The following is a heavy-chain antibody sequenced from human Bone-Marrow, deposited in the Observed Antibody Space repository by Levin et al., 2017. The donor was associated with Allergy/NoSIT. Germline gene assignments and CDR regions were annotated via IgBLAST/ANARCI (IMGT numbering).Heavy chain of an antibody. CDR1: GFSFNTYV. J-gene: IGHJ4*02. V-gene: IGHV3-30*04. Sequence: GGSLRLSCAASGFSFNTYVMHWVRQAPGKGLEWVSLISSDGKNTSYADFVKGRFTISRDNSQDTLFLQMNSLRVEDTALYYCARQFRYFDWKIDSWGQGSLVTVSS. CDR2: ISSDGKNT. CDR3: ARQFRYFDWKIDS. D-gene: IGHD3-9*01.